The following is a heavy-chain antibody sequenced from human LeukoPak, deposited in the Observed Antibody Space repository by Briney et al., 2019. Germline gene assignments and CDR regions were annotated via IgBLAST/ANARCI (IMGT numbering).Heavy chain of an antibody. Sequence: PSETLSLTCAVYGGSFSGYYWSWIRQPPGKGLEWIGEINHSGSTNYNPSLKSRVTISVDTSKNQFSLKLSSVTAADTAVYYCASQVVVGATPYYYYGMDVWGQGTTVTVSS. V-gene: IGHV4-34*01. J-gene: IGHJ6*02. CDR3: ASQVVVGATPYYYYGMDV. CDR1: GGSFSGYY. D-gene: IGHD1-26*01. CDR2: INHSGST.